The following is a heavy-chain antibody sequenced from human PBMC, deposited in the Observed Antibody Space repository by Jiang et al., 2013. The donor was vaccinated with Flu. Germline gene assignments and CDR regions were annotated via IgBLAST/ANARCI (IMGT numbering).Heavy chain of an antibody. CDR2: FDPEDGET. V-gene: IGHV1-24*01. Sequence: SVKVSCKVSGYTLTELSMHWVRQAPGKGLEWMGGFDPEDGETIYAQKFQGRVTMTEDTSTDTAYMELSSLRSEDTAVYYCATATPNSGSYPEGFDYWGQGTLVTVSS. D-gene: IGHD1-26*01. CDR1: GYTLTELS. CDR3: ATATPNSGSYPEGFDY. J-gene: IGHJ4*02.